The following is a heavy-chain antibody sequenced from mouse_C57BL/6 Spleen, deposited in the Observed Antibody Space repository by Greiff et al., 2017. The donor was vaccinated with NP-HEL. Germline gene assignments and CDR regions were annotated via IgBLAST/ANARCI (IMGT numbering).Heavy chain of an antibody. J-gene: IGHJ2*01. CDR1: GFTFSSYA. CDR3: ATSGYYFDY. CDR2: ISDGGSYT. V-gene: IGHV5-4*03. D-gene: IGHD6-1*01. Sequence: EVMLVESGGGLVKPGGSLKLSCAASGFTFSSYAMSWVRQTPEKRLEWVATISDGGSYTYYPDNVKGRFTISRDNAKNNLYLQMSHLKSEDTAMYYCATSGYYFDYWGQGTTLTVSS.